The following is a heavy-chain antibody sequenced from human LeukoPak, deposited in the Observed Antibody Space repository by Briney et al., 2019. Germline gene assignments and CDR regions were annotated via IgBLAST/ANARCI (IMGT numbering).Heavy chain of an antibody. Sequence: SVKVSCKASGYTFTGYYIHRVRQAPGQGLEWIALINPNSCYTNYAQKFQGKVTMNRDTSISTAYMELSRLTSDDPAVYFCARGRCGEWDNFFELWGEGTVVSVFS. J-gene: IGHJ5*02. CDR1: GYTFTGYY. D-gene: IGHD1-26*01. V-gene: IGHV1-2*02. CDR3: ARGRCGEWDNFFEL. CDR2: INPNSCYT.